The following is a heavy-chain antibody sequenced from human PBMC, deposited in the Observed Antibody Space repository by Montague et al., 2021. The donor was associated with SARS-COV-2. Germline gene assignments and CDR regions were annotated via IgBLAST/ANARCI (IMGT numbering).Heavy chain of an antibody. CDR1: DASISSDNYF. V-gene: IGHV4-39*01. CDR2: VYYRGNT. J-gene: IGHJ4*02. Sequence: SETLSLTCTVSDASISSDNYFWGWIRQPPGKGLEWIGSVYYRGNTYLYPSIQSRAPMSVDTTKNQLSLKLISAAAADAAVYYCVRHVKGGASGWYQHFDSWGRGTPVTVSS. CDR3: VRHVKGGASGWYQHFDS. D-gene: IGHD6-19*01.